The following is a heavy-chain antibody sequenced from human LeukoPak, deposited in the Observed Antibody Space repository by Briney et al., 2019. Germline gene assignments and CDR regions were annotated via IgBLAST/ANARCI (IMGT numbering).Heavy chain of an antibody. CDR1: GFTFGNNY. Sequence: GGSLRLSCAASGFTFGNNYMSWVRQAPGEGLEWVSVIYSGGSTYYADSVKGRFTISRDNSKNTLYLQMNSLRAEDTAVYYCARGASLYSSGWYYAYWGQGTLVTVSS. V-gene: IGHV3-66*02. D-gene: IGHD6-19*01. CDR2: IYSGGST. J-gene: IGHJ4*02. CDR3: ARGASLYSSGWYYAY.